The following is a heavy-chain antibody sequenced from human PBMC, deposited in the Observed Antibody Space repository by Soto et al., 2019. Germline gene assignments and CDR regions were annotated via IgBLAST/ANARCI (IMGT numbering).Heavy chain of an antibody. CDR2: INHSGST. CDR1: GGSFSGYY. D-gene: IGHD6-13*01. Sequence: SETLSLTCAVYGGSFSGYYWSWIRQPPGKGLEWIGEINHSGSTNYNPSLKSRVTISVDTSKNQFSLKLSSVTAADTAVYYCARVFVHSSSWYSIRDYYGMDVWGQGTTVTVSS. CDR3: ARVFVHSSSWYSIRDYYGMDV. V-gene: IGHV4-34*01. J-gene: IGHJ6*02.